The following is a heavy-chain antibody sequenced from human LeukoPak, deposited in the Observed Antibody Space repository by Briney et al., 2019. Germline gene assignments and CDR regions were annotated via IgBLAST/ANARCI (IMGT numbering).Heavy chain of an antibody. CDR2: INSDGSST. D-gene: IGHD6-6*01. V-gene: IGHV3-74*01. CDR1: GFTFNSYW. J-gene: IGHJ4*02. Sequence: GGSLRLSCAASGFTFNSYWMHWVRQAPGKGLVWVSRINSDGSSTSYADSVKGRFTISRDNAKNTLYLQMNSLRAEDTAVYYCARAGWVGAARFFDSWGQGTLVTVSS. CDR3: ARAGWVGAARFFDS.